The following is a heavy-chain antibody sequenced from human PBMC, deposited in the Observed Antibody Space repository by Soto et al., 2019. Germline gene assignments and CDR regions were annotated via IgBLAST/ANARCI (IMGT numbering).Heavy chain of an antibody. J-gene: IGHJ3*02. CDR1: GFTFDDYG. CDR3: ARIQDYDHDTSGYLGAFDI. Sequence: EVQLVESGGGVVRPGGSLRLSCAASGFTFDDYGMSWVRQAPGKGLEWVSGINWNGGSTGYADSVRGRFTISRDNAKNSLYLQMNSLRAEDTALFFCARIQDYDHDTSGYLGAFDIWGQGTMVTVSS. V-gene: IGHV3-20*04. CDR2: INWNGGST. D-gene: IGHD3-22*01.